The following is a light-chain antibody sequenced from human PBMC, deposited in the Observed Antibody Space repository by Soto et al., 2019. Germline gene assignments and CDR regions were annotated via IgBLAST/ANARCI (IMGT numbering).Light chain of an antibody. CDR3: SSYTTSSTRV. CDR2: EVS. CDR1: SSDVGAYDF. J-gene: IGLJ1*01. V-gene: IGLV2-14*03. Sequence: QSALTQPASVSGSPGQSITISCTGTSSDVGAYDFVSWYQQHPDKAPKLMIYEVSNRPSGVSHRFSGSKSVNTATLTISGLQAEDEADDYCSSYTTSSTRVFGTGTKLTVL.